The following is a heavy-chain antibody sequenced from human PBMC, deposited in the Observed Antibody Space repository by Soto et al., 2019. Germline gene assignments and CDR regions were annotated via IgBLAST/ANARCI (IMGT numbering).Heavy chain of an antibody. J-gene: IGHJ4*01. D-gene: IGHD3-9*01. Sequence: SETLSLTCPVSGGSVTSTNDYWGWFRQPPGGGLEWLGTVYYSGRTSYNPSLKSRVSISVNTSKNQFSLKLISVTAADTAIFYCARLDWGTYSSFDFWGPGTLVTVSS. CDR1: GGSVTSTNDY. CDR3: ARLDWGTYSSFDF. V-gene: IGHV4-39*01. CDR2: VYYSGRT.